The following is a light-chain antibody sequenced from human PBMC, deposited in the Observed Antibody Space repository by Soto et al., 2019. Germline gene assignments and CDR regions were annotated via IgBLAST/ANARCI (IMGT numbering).Light chain of an antibody. J-gene: IGKJ4*01. CDR2: STS. Sequence: DIQMTQSPSSLSASVGDRVTITCRASQTIISYLNWFQQKPGKAPKLMIHSTSSLQSGVPSRFRGSGSGTDFTLTISSLQPEDFATYYCQQSYSVPLTFGGGTKVDI. CDR1: QTIISY. V-gene: IGKV1-39*01. CDR3: QQSYSVPLT.